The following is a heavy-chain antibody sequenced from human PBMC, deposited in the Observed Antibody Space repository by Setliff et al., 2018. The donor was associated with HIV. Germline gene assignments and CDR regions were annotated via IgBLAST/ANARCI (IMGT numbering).Heavy chain of an antibody. CDR2: ISHSGGT. CDR3: ARGQEAFPAPHYMDV. V-gene: IGHV4-34*01. J-gene: IGHJ6*04. CDR1: GGSFSNFY. Sequence: PSETLSLTCAVYGGSFSNFYWTWIRQPPRKGPEWIGEISHSGGTNYNPSLQSRVAISLDTSKSQLSLKLVSVTVADTAVYYCARGQEAFPAPHYMDVWGKGTTVTVPQ.